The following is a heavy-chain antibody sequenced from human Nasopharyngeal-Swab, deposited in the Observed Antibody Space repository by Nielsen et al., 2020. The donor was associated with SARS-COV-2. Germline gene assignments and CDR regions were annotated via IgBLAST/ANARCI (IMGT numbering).Heavy chain of an antibody. Sequence: GGFLRLSCAASGFTFSTYEMNWVRQTPGKGLEWVSYISGTASTIYYADSVKGRFTISRDNAKNSLYLHMNSLTAEDTAIYYCARVDLALSNYFDYWGQGTLVTVSS. CDR2: ISGTASTI. J-gene: IGHJ4*02. CDR3: ARVDLALSNYFDY. D-gene: IGHD3-10*01. V-gene: IGHV3-48*03. CDR1: GFTFSTYE.